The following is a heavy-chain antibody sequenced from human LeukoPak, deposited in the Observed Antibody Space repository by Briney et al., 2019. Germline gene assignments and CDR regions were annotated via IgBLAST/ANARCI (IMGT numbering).Heavy chain of an antibody. J-gene: IGHJ6*02. CDR2: IIPIFGTA. CDR3: ARSSRGYSYGYYGMDV. CDR1: GGTFSSYA. Sequence: GASVKVSCKASGGTFSSYAISWVRQAPGQGLEWMGGIIPIFGTANYAQKFQGRVTITADESTSTAYMELSSLRSEDTAVYYCARSSRGYSYGYYGMDVWGQGTTVTVSS. D-gene: IGHD5-18*01. V-gene: IGHV1-69*13.